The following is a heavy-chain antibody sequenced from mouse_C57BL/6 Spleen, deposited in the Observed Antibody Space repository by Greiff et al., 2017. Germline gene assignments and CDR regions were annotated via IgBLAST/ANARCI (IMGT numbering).Heavy chain of an antibody. CDR1: GYAFSSSW. CDR3: ARSSVTAWGYAMGY. J-gene: IGHJ4*01. D-gene: IGHD2-3*01. Sequence: VQLKESGPELVKPGASVKISCTASGYAFSSSWMNWVQQRPGKGLEWIGWIYPGDGDTNYNGKFNGKATLTADKSSSTAYMQLSSLTSEDSAVYFCARSSVTAWGYAMGYWGQGTSVTVSS. V-gene: IGHV1-82*01. CDR2: IYPGDGDT.